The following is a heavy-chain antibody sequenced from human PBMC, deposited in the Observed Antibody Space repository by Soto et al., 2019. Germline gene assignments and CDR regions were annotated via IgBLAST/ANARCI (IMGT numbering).Heavy chain of an antibody. CDR3: AREFQSLSSSWREYIQH. J-gene: IGHJ1*01. D-gene: IGHD6-13*01. V-gene: IGHV1-3*01. CDR1: WYTLPNHF. Sequence: GPVEVSLKGSWYTLPNHFIHWVGPAPGQKFEWMGWINAGNGNTKYSQKFQGRVTITRDTSASTAYMELSSLTFEDTAVYYCAREFQSLSSSWREYIQHWGQGTLVTVSS. CDR2: INAGNGNT.